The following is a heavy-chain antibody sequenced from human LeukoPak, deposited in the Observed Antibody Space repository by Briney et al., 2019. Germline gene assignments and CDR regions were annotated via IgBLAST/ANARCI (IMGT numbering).Heavy chain of an antibody. CDR3: ARDSSGARTDY. V-gene: IGHV1-46*01. J-gene: IGHJ4*02. D-gene: IGHD1-14*01. Sequence: ASVKVSCKASGYTFTSYYIHWVRQAPGQGLEWMGIINPSGGSTSYAQKFQGRVTMTRDTSTSTVYMELSSLRSEDTAVYYCARDSSGARTDYWGQGTLVTVSS. CDR1: GYTFTSYY. CDR2: INPSGGST.